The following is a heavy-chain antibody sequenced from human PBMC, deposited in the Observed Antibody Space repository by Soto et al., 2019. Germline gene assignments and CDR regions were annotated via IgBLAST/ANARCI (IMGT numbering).Heavy chain of an antibody. V-gene: IGHV3-74*01. J-gene: IGHJ6*02. CDR2: INSDGSST. Sequence: PXGALRLSCAASGFPFSSYCMHWVRQAPGKGLVWVSRINSDGSSTSYADSVKGRFTISRDNAKNTLYLQMNSLRAEDTAVYYCARVRFPYGMDVWGQGTTVTVSS. CDR1: GFPFSSYC. CDR3: ARVRFPYGMDV. D-gene: IGHD3-3*01.